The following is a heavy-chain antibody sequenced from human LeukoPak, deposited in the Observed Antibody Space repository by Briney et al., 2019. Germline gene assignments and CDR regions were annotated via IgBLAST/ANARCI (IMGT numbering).Heavy chain of an antibody. CDR3: ARVRGRVRSQIDY. Sequence: SETLSLTCTVSGGSISSGDYYWRWIRQPPGKGLEWIGYIYYSGSTYYNPSLKSRVTISVDTSKNQFSLKLSSVTAADTAVYYCARVRGRVRSQIDYWGQGTLVTVSS. V-gene: IGHV4-30-4*01. D-gene: IGHD3-10*01. CDR2: IYYSGST. J-gene: IGHJ4*02. CDR1: GGSISSGDYY.